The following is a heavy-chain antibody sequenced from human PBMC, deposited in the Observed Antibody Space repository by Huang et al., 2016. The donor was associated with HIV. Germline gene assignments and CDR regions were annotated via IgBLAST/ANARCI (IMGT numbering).Heavy chain of an antibody. V-gene: IGHV2-5*02. CDR3: AHIGRLGNYYMDV. D-gene: IGHD7-27*01. J-gene: IGHJ6*03. CDR2: IYWDDDK. CDR1: GFSLNHKGVG. Sequence: QITLKESGPTVIKPTQTLTLTCCFSGFSLNHKGVGLGWIRQPPGKALEWLVLIYWDDDKRFTPSRKNRITITKDTSKNQVVFTMTNLDPMDTGTYYCAHIGRLGNYYMDVWGNGTTVTVSS.